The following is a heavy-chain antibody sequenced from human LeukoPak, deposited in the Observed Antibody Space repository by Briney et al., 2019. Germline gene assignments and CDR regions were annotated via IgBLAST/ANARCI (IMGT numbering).Heavy chain of an antibody. Sequence: RASVKVSCKASGGTFSSYAISWVRQAPGQGLEWMGGIIPIFGTANYAQKFQGRVTITTDESTSTAYLELRSLSSDDTAVYYCARTMTTLPTHGELDLWGQGTQVTVSS. J-gene: IGHJ5*02. V-gene: IGHV1-69*05. D-gene: IGHD4-17*01. CDR1: GGTFSSYA. CDR3: ARTMTTLPTHGELDL. CDR2: IIPIFGTA.